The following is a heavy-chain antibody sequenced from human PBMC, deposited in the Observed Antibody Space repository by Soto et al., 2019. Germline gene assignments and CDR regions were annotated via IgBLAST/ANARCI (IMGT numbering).Heavy chain of an antibody. CDR1: NDSLSSHF. Sequence: ASVKVSCRASNDSLSSHFIHWVRQAPGEGLEWMGILNPGPNSASYSKELQGRLTLTSDRPPTTVCMQGSNLRADDTAVYYCAGASSRVSSVVADYSGQGTLVGVSS. D-gene: IGHD2-15*01. J-gene: IGHJ4*02. CDR3: AGASSRVSSVVADY. CDR2: LNPGPNSA. V-gene: IGHV1-46*01.